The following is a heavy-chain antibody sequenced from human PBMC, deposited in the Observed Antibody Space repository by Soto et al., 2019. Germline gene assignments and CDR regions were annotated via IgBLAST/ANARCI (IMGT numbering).Heavy chain of an antibody. V-gene: IGHV3-30-3*01. CDR1: GFTFSSYA. CDR2: ISYDGSNK. D-gene: IGHD1-26*01. J-gene: IGHJ4*02. CDR3: AQWAGAFDY. Sequence: QVQLVESGGGVVQPGRSLRLSCAASGFTFSSYAMHWVRQAPGKGLEGVAVISYDGSNKYYADPVKGRFTISRDNSKNTLYLQMNSLRAEDTAVYYCAQWAGAFDYWGQGTLVTVSS.